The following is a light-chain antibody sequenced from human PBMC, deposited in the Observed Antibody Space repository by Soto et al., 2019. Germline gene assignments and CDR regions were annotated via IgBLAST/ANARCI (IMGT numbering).Light chain of an antibody. CDR1: SSDIGNYNL. CDR2: EGF. J-gene: IGLJ1*01. CDR3: SSYAGSSNV. Sequence: QSVRTQPASVSGSPGQSITISCTGASSDIGNYNLVSWYQQYPGKAPKLIIYEGFKRPSGVSDRFSGSKSGNTASLTVSGLQAEDEADYYCSSYAGSSNVFGTGTKLTVL. V-gene: IGLV2-14*02.